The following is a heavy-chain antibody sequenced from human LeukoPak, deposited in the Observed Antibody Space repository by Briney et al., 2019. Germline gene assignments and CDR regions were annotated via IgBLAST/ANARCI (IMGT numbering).Heavy chain of an antibody. J-gene: IGHJ4*02. Sequence: SETLSPTCAVYGGSFSGYYWSWIRQPPGKGLEWIGEINHSGSTNYNPSLKSRVTISVDTSKNQFSLKLSSVTAADTAVYYCARGGGDYGGNPFDYWGQGTLVTVSS. V-gene: IGHV4-34*01. CDR2: INHSGST. CDR3: ARGGGDYGGNPFDY. D-gene: IGHD4-23*01. CDR1: GGSFSGYY.